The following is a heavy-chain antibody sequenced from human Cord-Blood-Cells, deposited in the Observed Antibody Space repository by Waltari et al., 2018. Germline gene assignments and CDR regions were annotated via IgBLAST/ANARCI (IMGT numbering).Heavy chain of an antibody. J-gene: IGHJ4*02. D-gene: IGHD3-9*01. Sequence: QVQLQLWGAGLLKPSETLSLTCAVYGGSFSGYYWSWIRQPPGKGLEWIGEINHSGSTNYDQYLKSRVTITVDTSKSQFSLKLRSVTAADTAVYYCARTGYYDILTGYYFDYWGQGTLVTVSS. CDR2: INHSGST. CDR1: GGSFSGYY. V-gene: IGHV4-34*01. CDR3: ARTGYYDILTGYYFDY.